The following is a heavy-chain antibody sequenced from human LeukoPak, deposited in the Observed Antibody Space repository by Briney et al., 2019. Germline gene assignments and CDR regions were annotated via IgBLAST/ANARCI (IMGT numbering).Heavy chain of an antibody. CDR1: GFTLSSNY. CDR2: IYSGGST. CDR3: ARDAGSIDSSWSDLGY. J-gene: IGHJ4*02. V-gene: IGHV3-66*01. Sequence: GGSLRLSCAASGFTLSSNYMSWVREAPGKGLEWGSGIYSGGSTYYADSVKGRFTISRDNSKNTLYLQMNSLRAEDTAVYYCARDAGSIDSSWSDLGYWGQGTLVTVSS. D-gene: IGHD6-13*01.